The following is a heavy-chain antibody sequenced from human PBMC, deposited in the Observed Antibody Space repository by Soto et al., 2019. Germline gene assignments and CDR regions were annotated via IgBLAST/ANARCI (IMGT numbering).Heavy chain of an antibody. CDR2: ISSSSSTI. CDR1: GFTFSSYS. J-gene: IGHJ6*03. Sequence: HPGGSLRLSCAASGFTFSSYSMNWVRQAPGKGLEWVSYISSSSSTIYYADSVKGRFTISRDNAKNSLYLQMNSLRAEDTAVYYCARDAVVAATLYYYYYMDVWGKGTTVTVSS. V-gene: IGHV3-48*01. CDR3: ARDAVVAATLYYYYYMDV. D-gene: IGHD2-15*01.